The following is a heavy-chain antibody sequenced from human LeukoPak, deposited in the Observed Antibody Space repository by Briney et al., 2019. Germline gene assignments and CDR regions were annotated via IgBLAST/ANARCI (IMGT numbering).Heavy chain of an antibody. J-gene: IGHJ4*02. CDR3: ARARSRDGNQDFDY. V-gene: IGHV6-1*01. CDR2: TYYRSKWYN. CDR1: GDSASSNSAA. Sequence: SQTLSLTCAIPGDSASSNSAAWNWIRQSPSRGLEWLGRTYYRSKWYNDYAVSVKSRITINPDTSKNQFSLQLNSVTPEDTAVYYCARARSRDGNQDFDYWGQGTLVTVSS. D-gene: IGHD1-14*01.